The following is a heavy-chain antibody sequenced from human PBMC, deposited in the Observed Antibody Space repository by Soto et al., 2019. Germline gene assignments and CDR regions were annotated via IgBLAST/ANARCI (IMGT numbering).Heavy chain of an antibody. D-gene: IGHD3-9*01. CDR2: IYYSGST. CDR1: GGSISSYY. Sequence: SETLSLTCTVSGGSISSYYWSWIRQPPGKGLEWIGYIYYSGSTNYNPSLKSRVTISVDTSKNQFSLKLSSVTAADTAVYYCARLGRYYDILTGYSEAHHFDYWGQGTLVIVSS. V-gene: IGHV4-59*08. CDR3: ARLGRYYDILTGYSEAHHFDY. J-gene: IGHJ4*02.